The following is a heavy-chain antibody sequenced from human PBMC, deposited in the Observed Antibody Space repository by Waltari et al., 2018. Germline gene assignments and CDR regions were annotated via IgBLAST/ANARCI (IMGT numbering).Heavy chain of an antibody. V-gene: IGHV1-58*01. CDR1: GFTFTSSA. Sequence: QMQLVQSGPEVKKPGTSVKVSCKASGFTFTSSAVQWVRQARGQRLEWIGWIVVGSGNTNYAQKFQERVTITRDMSTSTSYMELSSLRSEDTAVYYCAASGCTSTSCLYYYYYMDVWGKGTTVTVSS. D-gene: IGHD2-2*01. CDR2: IVVGSGNT. CDR3: AASGCTSTSCLYYYYYMDV. J-gene: IGHJ6*03.